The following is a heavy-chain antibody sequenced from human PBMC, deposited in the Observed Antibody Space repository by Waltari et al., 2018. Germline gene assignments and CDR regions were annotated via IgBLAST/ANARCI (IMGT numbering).Heavy chain of an antibody. CDR1: EFTFRTSI. D-gene: IGHD2-2*01. CDR3: AREGGTSGYSGFVDY. CDR2: MSYDGFSK. V-gene: IGHV3-30*01. Sequence: VESGGGVVQPGGSLRLSCATPEFTFRTSIIHGGRQAPGKGLEWVSAMSYDGFSKYYADSVKGRFTIARDNSKNTVYLEINSLRPEDTAVYYCAREGGTSGYSGFVDYWGQGTQVTVSS. J-gene: IGHJ4*02.